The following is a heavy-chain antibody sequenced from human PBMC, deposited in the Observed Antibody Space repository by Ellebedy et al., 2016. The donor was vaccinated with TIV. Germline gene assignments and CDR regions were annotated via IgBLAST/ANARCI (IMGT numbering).Heavy chain of an antibody. Sequence: GESLKISXAASGFTFSSYWMSWVRQAPGKGLEWVANIKQDGSEKYYVDSVKGRFTISRDNAKNSLYLQMNSLRAEDTAVYYCASVMDSEAVAGFPFDYWGQGTLVTVSS. CDR3: ASVMDSEAVAGFPFDY. D-gene: IGHD6-19*01. CDR2: IKQDGSEK. J-gene: IGHJ4*02. CDR1: GFTFSSYW. V-gene: IGHV3-7*01.